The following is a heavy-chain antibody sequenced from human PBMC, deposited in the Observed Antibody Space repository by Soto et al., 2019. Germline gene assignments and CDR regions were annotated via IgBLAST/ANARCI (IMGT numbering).Heavy chain of an antibody. Sequence: QVQLVESGGGVVQPGRSLRLSCAASGFTFSSYGMHWVRQAPGKGLEWVAVISYDGSNKYYADSVKGRFTISRDNSKNTLYLQMKSLRAEDTAVYYCAKDLLGPGRAYGMDVWGQGTMVTVSS. V-gene: IGHV3-30*18. D-gene: IGHD7-27*01. CDR1: GFTFSSYG. CDR2: ISYDGSNK. CDR3: AKDLLGPGRAYGMDV. J-gene: IGHJ6*02.